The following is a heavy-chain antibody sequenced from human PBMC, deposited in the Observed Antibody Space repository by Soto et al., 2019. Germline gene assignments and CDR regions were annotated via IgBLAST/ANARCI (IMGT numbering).Heavy chain of an antibody. J-gene: IGHJ6*02. V-gene: IGHV4-34*01. D-gene: IGHD6-19*01. CDR3: ARGSPRIAVAGMPPDRIPNNDYYGMDV. CDR2: INHSGST. CDR1: GGSFSGYY. Sequence: QVQLQQWGAGLLKPSETLSLTCAVYGGSFSGYYWSWIRQPPGKGLEWIGEINHSGSTNYNPSLKSRVTISVDPSKNQFSLNLNSVTAADTAVYYCARGSPRIAVAGMPPDRIPNNDYYGMDVWGQGTTVTVSS.